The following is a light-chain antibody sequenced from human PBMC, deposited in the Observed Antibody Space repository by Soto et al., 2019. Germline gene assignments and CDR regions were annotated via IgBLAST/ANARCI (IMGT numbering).Light chain of an antibody. CDR1: SSDVGGYRY. V-gene: IGLV2-14*01. CDR3: SSYTSSSTLVV. CDR2: EVS. Sequence: QSALTQPASVSGSPGQSITISCTGTSSDVGGYRYVSWYQQHPGKAPKFIIYEVSNRPSGVSNRFSGSKSGNTASLTISRLQTEDEADYYCSSYTSSSTLVVFGGGTKVTVL. J-gene: IGLJ2*01.